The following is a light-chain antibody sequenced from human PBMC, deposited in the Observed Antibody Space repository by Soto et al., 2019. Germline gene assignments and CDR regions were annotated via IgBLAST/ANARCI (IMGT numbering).Light chain of an antibody. V-gene: IGKV3-11*01. Sequence: PVERATLSCRASASVANFVAWYQQKPGQSPRLLIYDASHRAAGIPARFSASGTGTDFTLTLSGIQPEDFAVYYCHQRQSWPRTFGQGTKVDIK. J-gene: IGKJ1*01. CDR3: HQRQSWPRT. CDR1: ASVANF. CDR2: DAS.